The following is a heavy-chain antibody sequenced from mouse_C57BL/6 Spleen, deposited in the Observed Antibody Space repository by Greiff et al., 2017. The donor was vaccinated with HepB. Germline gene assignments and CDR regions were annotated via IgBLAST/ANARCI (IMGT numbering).Heavy chain of an antibody. J-gene: IGHJ2*01. Sequence: VQLQQSGAELVKPGASVKISCKASGYAFSSYWMNWVKQRPGKGLEGIGQIYPGDGDTNYNGKFKGKATLTADKSSSTAYMQLSSLTSEDSAVYFCARWGLTGTGFDYWGQGSTLTVSS. V-gene: IGHV1-80*01. CDR2: IYPGDGDT. CDR3: ARWGLTGTGFDY. D-gene: IGHD4-1*01. CDR1: GYAFSSYW.